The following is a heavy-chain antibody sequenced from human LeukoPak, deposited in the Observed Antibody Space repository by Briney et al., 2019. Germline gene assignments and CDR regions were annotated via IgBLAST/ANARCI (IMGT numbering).Heavy chain of an antibody. CDR1: GYSISSGYY. D-gene: IGHD3-10*01. CDR2: IYHSRST. CDR3: ARQESDFDY. J-gene: IGHJ4*02. V-gene: IGHV4-38-2*01. Sequence: SETLSLTCAVSGYSISSGYYWGWIRQPPGKGLEWIGSIYHSRSTYYNPSLKSRVTISVDTSKNQFSLKLSSVTAADTAVYYCARQESDFDYWGQGTLVTVSS.